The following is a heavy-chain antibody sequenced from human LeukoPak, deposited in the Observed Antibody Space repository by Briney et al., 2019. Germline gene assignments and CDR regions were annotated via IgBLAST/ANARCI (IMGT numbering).Heavy chain of an antibody. V-gene: IGHV4-61*01. J-gene: IGHJ4*02. Sequence: PSETLSLTCSASGGSVRSDMSHWSWIRQPPGKGLEWIAYIYYSGSTNYNPSLKSRVTISVDTSKNQFSLKLSSVTAADTAVYYCARGPPYIVVVTAIGFFDYWGQGTLVTVSS. CDR2: IYYSGST. CDR1: GGSVRSDMSH. D-gene: IGHD2-21*02. CDR3: ARGPPYIVVVTAIGFFDY.